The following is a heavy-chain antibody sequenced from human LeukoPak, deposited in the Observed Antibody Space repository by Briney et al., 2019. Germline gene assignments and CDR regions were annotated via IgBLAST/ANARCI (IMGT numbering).Heavy chain of an antibody. Sequence: SGTLSLTCAVSGDSINNNIWWTWVRQPPGKGLEWIGEIHHGGSTNYKPSLKSRVTTSVDKSKNQFSLKLTSVTAPDTAIYYCARKSATDYYETDYWGQGALVTVSS. CDR1: GDSINNNIW. V-gene: IGHV4-4*02. CDR2: IHHGGST. J-gene: IGHJ4*02. CDR3: ARKSATDYYETDY. D-gene: IGHD3-9*01.